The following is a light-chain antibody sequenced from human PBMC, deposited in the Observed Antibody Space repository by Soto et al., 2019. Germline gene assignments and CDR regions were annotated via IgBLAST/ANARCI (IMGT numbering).Light chain of an antibody. CDR3: LLSYTGRLYV. J-gene: IGLJ1*01. Sequence: QAVVTQEPSLTVSPGGTVTLTCGSSTGPVTNGHYPYWFQQKPGQAPRPLIYDTDNKHSWTPARFSGSLLGDKAALTLSGAQPEDEADYYCLLSYTGRLYVFGAGTKVTV. CDR1: TGPVTNGHY. CDR2: DTD. V-gene: IGLV7-46*01.